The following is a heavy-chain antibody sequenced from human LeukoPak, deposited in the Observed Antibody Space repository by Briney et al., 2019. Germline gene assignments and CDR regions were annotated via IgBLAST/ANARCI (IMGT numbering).Heavy chain of an antibody. D-gene: IGHD1-1*01. CDR3: ARDNDQLGLDPFDY. CDR1: GGSISSYY. J-gene: IGHJ4*02. V-gene: IGHV4-4*07. Sequence: SETLSLTCTVSGGSISSYYWSWIRQPAGKGLEWIGRIYTSGSTNYNPSLKSRVTISIDTSRNQFSLKLSSVTAADTAMYYCARDNDQLGLDPFDYWGQGTLVTVSS. CDR2: IYTSGST.